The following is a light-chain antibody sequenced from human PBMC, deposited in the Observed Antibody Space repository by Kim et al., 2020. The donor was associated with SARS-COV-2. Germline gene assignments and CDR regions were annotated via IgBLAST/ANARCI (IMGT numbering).Light chain of an antibody. Sequence: VLTQSPDPLSLSPGDRATLSCRASQSIDSSFLAWYQQKPGQAPTLLIYDSSTTATGIPDRFTGSGSETDFTLTISRLEPEDFALYFCQYFGGSSYTFGQGTKLE. CDR2: DSS. V-gene: IGKV3-20*01. J-gene: IGKJ2*01. CDR3: QYFGGSSYT. CDR1: QSIDSSF.